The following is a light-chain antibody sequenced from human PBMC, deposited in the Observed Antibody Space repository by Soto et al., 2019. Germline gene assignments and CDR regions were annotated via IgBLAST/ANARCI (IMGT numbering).Light chain of an antibody. CDR1: QSVSSN. CDR2: GAS. Sequence: EIVMTQSPATLSVSPGERATLSCRASQSVSSNLAWYQQQPGQAPRLLIYGASTRATGVPARFSGSGSGTDFTLTISSLQPEDFATYYCQQSYSTLTWTFGQGTKVDIK. J-gene: IGKJ1*01. CDR3: QQSYSTLTWT. V-gene: IGKV3-15*01.